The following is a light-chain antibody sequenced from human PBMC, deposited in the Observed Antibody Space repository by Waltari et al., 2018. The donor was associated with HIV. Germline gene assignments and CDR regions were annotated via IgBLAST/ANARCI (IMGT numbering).Light chain of an antibody. CDR3: QQYNIRPRGKT. J-gene: IGKJ2*01. Sequence: DIVMTQSPAILSVSPGERVTLSCRASQGVGSNLAWYQQKVGQAPRLLMYGAATRDAEIPVRVSGSGSGTDFTLTIDSLQSEDFATYYCQQYNIRPRGKTLGQGTKLQIK. CDR1: QGVGSN. V-gene: IGKV3-15*01. CDR2: GAA.